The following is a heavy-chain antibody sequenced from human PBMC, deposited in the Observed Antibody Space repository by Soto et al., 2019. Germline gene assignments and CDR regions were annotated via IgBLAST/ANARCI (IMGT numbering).Heavy chain of an antibody. CDR1: GGSISSYY. V-gene: IGHV4-59*01. Sequence: SETLSLTCTVSGGSISSYYWSWIRQPPGKGLEWIGYIYYSGSTNYNPSLKSRVTISVDTSKNQFSLKLSSVTAADTAVYYCARARSGDYVMNDAFDIWGQGTMVTVSS. CDR2: IYYSGST. J-gene: IGHJ3*02. D-gene: IGHD4-17*01. CDR3: ARARSGDYVMNDAFDI.